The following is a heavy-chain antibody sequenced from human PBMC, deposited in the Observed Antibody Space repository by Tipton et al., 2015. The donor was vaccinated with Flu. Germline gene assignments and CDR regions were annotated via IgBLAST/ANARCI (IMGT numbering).Heavy chain of an antibody. Sequence: TLSLTCTVSGDSINNYDWSWVRQSPGKALECIGYLYTSGSTDYNPSLKGRVTTSVDTSKNQFFLKLNSLTPADTGVYYCARDVITVAGTRFDPWGQGTLVTVSS. CDR2: LYTSGST. J-gene: IGHJ5*02. V-gene: IGHV4-59*01. D-gene: IGHD6-19*01. CDR1: GDSINNYD. CDR3: ARDVITVAGTRFDP.